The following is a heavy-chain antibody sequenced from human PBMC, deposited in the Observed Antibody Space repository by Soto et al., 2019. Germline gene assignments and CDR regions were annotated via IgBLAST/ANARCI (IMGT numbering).Heavy chain of an antibody. CDR2: ISYDGSNK. V-gene: IGHV3-30-3*01. CDR1: GFTFSSYA. Sequence: QVQLAESGGGVGQPGRSLRLSCAASGFTFSSYAMHWVRQAPGKGLEWVAVISYDGSNKYYADSVKGRFTISRDNSKNTLYLQMNSLRAEDTAAYYRAREGLAYCGGDCLFHFDYWGQGTLVTVSS. D-gene: IGHD2-21*02. CDR3: AREGLAYCGGDCLFHFDY. J-gene: IGHJ4*02.